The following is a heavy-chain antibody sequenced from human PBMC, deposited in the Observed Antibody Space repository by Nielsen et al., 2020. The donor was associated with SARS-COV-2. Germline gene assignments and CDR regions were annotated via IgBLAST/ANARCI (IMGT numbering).Heavy chain of an antibody. V-gene: IGHV3-33*05. J-gene: IGHJ3*01. Sequence: GGSLRLSCAASGFTFSNYGMHWVRQAPGKGLEWVAVISYDGSNKYYADSVKGRFTISRDNSKNTLYLQMNSLRAEDTAVYYCARDIVVVPAAIFSGVGATAGDAFDVWGQGTMVTVSS. CDR1: GFTFSNYG. D-gene: IGHD2-2*01. CDR3: ARDIVVVPAAIFSGVGATAGDAFDV. CDR2: ISYDGSNK.